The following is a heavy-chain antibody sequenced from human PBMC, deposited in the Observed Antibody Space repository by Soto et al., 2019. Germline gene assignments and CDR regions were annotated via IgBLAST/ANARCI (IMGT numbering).Heavy chain of an antibody. J-gene: IGHJ6*02. CDR3: ARDLWGYCGADCYPLDV. V-gene: IGHV4-59*01. Sequence: PSETLSLTCSVSGDSISSYFWSWIRPPPGKGLEWIGYMYNTGSTIYNPSLKSRVTISVDTSKNQFSLKLNSVTAADTAVYYCARDLWGYCGADCYPLDVWGQGTTVTVS. CDR1: GDSISSYF. CDR2: MYNTGST. D-gene: IGHD2-21*02.